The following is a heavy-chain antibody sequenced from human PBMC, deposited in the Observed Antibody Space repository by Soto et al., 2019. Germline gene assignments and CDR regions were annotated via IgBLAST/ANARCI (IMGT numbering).Heavy chain of an antibody. D-gene: IGHD1-26*01. CDR3: ARGVSAGVDY. CDR1: GYSFTSLD. CDR2: MQPSTGRT. J-gene: IGHJ4*02. Sequence: QVQLVQSGAEVREPGASVKVSCKDSGYSFTSLDINWVRQTAGQGLEWMGWMQPSTGRTGYAQKFQGRVTMTRDTCINTAYMELTTLTSDDTAFYYCARGVSAGVDYWGQGTLVTVSS. V-gene: IGHV1-8*01.